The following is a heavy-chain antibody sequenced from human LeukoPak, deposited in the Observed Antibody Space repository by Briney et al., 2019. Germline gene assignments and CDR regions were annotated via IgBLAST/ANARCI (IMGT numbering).Heavy chain of an antibody. CDR3: ARDSYYYGSGRVPLDV. CDR1: GGSISSYY. CDR2: IYTSGGT. D-gene: IGHD3-10*01. Sequence: ASETLSLTCTVSGGSISSYYWSWIRQPAGKGLEWIGRIYTSGGTNYNPSLKSRVTMSVDTSKNQFSLKLSSVTAADTAVYYCARDSYYYGSGRVPLDVWGKGTTVTISS. J-gene: IGHJ6*04. V-gene: IGHV4-4*07.